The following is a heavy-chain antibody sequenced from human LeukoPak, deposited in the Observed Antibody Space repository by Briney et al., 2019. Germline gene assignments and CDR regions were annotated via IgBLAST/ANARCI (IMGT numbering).Heavy chain of an antibody. CDR3: ARADGWSHMYYFDY. V-gene: IGHV3-21*01. J-gene: IGHJ4*02. D-gene: IGHD2-15*01. Sequence: GGSLRLSCAASGFTFSSYSMNWVRQAPGKGLEWVSSISSSSSYIYYADSVKGRFTISRDNAKNSLYLQMNSLRAEDTAIYYCARADGWSHMYYFDYWGQGTLVTVSS. CDR1: GFTFSSYS. CDR2: ISSSSSYI.